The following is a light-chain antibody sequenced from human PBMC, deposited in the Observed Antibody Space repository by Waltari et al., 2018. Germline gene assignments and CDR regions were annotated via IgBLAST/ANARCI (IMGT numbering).Light chain of an antibody. CDR3: QQYGDSVWT. CDR1: QRIPNDF. Sequence: DIVLTQSPVTLSLSPGERATLFCRASQRIPNDFLAWYQQKPGQPPRLLGYGVSDRTPGLPDSFTGSGSGTDFTLTISPLGPEDSAIYFCQQYGDSVWTFGQGTRVEIK. V-gene: IGKV3-20*01. CDR2: GVS. J-gene: IGKJ1*01.